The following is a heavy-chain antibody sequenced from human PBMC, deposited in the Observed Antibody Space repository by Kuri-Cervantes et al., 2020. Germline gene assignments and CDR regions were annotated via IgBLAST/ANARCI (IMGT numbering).Heavy chain of an antibody. V-gene: IGHV3-15*01. CDR1: GFTFSNAW. D-gene: IGHD3-22*01. CDR3: ARFWDSSGLFDY. CDR2: IKSKTDGGTT. Sequence: GESLKISCAASGFTFSNAWMSWVRQAPGKGLEWVGRIKSKTDGGTTDYAAPVKGRFTISRDDSKNTLYLQMNSLKTEDTAVYYCARFWDSSGLFDYWGQGTLVTVSS. J-gene: IGHJ4*02.